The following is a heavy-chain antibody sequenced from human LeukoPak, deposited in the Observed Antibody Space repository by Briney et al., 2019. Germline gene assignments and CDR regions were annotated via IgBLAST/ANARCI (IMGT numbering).Heavy chain of an antibody. CDR1: GYTFTSYG. Sequence: ASVTVSCKASGYTFTSYGISWVRQAPGQGLEGVGWISAYNGNTDYAQKLQGRVTMTTDTSTSTAYMELRSLRSDDTAVYYCARGVSGSYYYYYYYMDVWGKGTTVTVSS. V-gene: IGHV1-18*01. CDR2: ISAYNGNT. J-gene: IGHJ6*03. D-gene: IGHD1-26*01. CDR3: ARGVSGSYYYYYYYMDV.